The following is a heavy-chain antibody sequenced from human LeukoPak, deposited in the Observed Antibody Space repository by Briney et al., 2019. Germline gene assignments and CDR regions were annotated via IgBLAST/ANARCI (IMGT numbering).Heavy chain of an antibody. Sequence: ASVKVSCKASGYPFTSYDINWVRQATGQGLEWMGWMSPNSGNTVYAQKFQGRTTITRNTSISTAYMELSSLRSEDTAVYYCARGVNTYLWFGGDYMDVWGRGSTVTVSS. CDR2: MSPNSGNT. V-gene: IGHV1-8*03. J-gene: IGHJ6*03. CDR3: ARGVNTYLWFGGDYMDV. CDR1: GYPFTSYD. D-gene: IGHD3-16*01.